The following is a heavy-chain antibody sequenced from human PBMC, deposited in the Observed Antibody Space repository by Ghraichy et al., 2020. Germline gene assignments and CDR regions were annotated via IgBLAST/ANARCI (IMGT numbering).Heavy chain of an antibody. Sequence: GGSLRLSCVASGFTFSSNYYMTWVRQAPGKGLKWVANIKQDGSDKFYVDSVKGRFTISRYNAKNSLYLQMNSLRAEDTAVYYCAREEGPTEGDVTSGAFDVWGQGTMVTVSS. CDR2: IKQDGSDK. CDR3: AREEGPTEGDVTSGAFDV. V-gene: IGHV3-7*03. J-gene: IGHJ3*01. CDR1: GFTFSSNYY. D-gene: IGHD3-16*01.